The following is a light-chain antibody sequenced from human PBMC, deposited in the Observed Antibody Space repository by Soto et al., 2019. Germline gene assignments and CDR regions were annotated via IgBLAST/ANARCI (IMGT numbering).Light chain of an antibody. CDR2: ENN. Sequence: QSVLTQPPSVSAAPGQTVTISCSGSSSHIGSDFVSWYQQLPGTAPQLLIYENNKRPSGIPDRFSGSKSATSATLGITGLQTGDEADYYCAAWDTSLSGGVFGGGTKLTVL. CDR3: AAWDTSLSGGV. J-gene: IGLJ3*02. CDR1: SSHIGSDF. V-gene: IGLV1-51*02.